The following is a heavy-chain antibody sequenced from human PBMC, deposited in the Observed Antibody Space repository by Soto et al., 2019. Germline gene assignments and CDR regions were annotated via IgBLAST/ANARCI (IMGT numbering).Heavy chain of an antibody. D-gene: IGHD3-3*01. CDR2: ISYDGSNK. J-gene: IGHJ6*02. V-gene: IGHV3-30-3*01. CDR3: ARGGLRFLVWLAYGMDV. CDR1: GFTFSSYA. Sequence: QVQLVESGGGVVQPGRSLRLSCAASGFTFSSYAMHWVRQAPGKGLEWVTIISYDGSNKYYADSVKGRFTISRDNSKNXXYLQMNSLRAEDTAVYYCARGGLRFLVWLAYGMDVWGQGTTVTVSS.